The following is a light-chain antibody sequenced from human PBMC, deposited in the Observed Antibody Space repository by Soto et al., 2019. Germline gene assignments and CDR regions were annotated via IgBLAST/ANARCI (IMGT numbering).Light chain of an antibody. CDR1: QSISSW. CDR3: QQYNSYSPWT. V-gene: IGKV1-5*01. CDR2: DAS. Sequence: DIQMTQSPSTLSASVGDRVTITCLASQSISSWLAWYQQKPGKAPKLLIYDASSLESGVPSRFSGSGSGTEFILTISSLQPDDFATYYCQQYNSYSPWTFGQGTKVDIK. J-gene: IGKJ1*01.